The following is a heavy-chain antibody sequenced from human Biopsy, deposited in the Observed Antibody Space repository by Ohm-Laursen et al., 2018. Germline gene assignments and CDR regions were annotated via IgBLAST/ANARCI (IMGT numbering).Heavy chain of an antibody. CDR3: ARLYRLDDYWNDDPPDAFDV. J-gene: IGHJ3*01. Sequence: SETLSLTCTVSGASIEDYYWTWIRQAPGKTLEWIASINYRGNTNYNPSLKSRVTMSAHTSTNQFSLRLTSVTAADTAVFFCARLYRLDDYWNDDPPDAFDVWGQGTMVTVPS. V-gene: IGHV4-59*01. CDR1: GASIEDYY. CDR2: INYRGNT. D-gene: IGHD3-3*01.